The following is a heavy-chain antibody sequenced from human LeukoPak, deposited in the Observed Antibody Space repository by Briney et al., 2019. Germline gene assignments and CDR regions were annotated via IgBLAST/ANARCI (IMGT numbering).Heavy chain of an antibody. CDR2: ISSSSSYI. CDR1: GFTFSSYS. V-gene: IGHV3-21*01. D-gene: IGHD3-22*01. Sequence: PGGSLRLSCAASGFTFSSYSMNWVRQAPGKGLEWVSSISSSSSYIYYADSVKGRFTISRDSAKNSLYLQMNSLRAEDTAVYYCARLYGSSGYYRLDYWGQGTLVTVSS. J-gene: IGHJ4*02. CDR3: ARLYGSSGYYRLDY.